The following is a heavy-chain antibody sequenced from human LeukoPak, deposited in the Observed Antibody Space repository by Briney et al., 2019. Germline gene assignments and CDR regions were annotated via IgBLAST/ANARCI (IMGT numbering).Heavy chain of an antibody. CDR2: IHHSGST. J-gene: IGHJ5*02. CDR1: GGSISSGNYY. V-gene: IGHV4-31*03. D-gene: IGHD3-10*01. Sequence: SETLSLTCTVSGGSISSGNYYWRWIRQHPGKGLEWIGYIHHSGSTYYNPSLKSRVIISVDTSKNQFSLKLNSVTAADTAVYYCASYGSGSYRFDPWGQGTLVTVSS. CDR3: ASYGSGSYRFDP.